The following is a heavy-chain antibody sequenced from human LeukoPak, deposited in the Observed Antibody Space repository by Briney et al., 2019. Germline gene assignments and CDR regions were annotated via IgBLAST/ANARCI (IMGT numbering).Heavy chain of an antibody. CDR1: GGSIRSYY. Sequence: PSETLSLTCTVSGGSIRSYYWSWIRQPPGKGLEWIGYIFYSGSTNYTNYNPSLKSRVTISLDTSNNQFSLRLSSVTAADTAVYFCARESESRSSWYGIYYYYYMDVWGKGTTVTVSS. CDR2: IFYSGSTNYT. V-gene: IGHV4-59*12. D-gene: IGHD6-13*01. J-gene: IGHJ6*03. CDR3: ARESESRSSWYGIYYYYYMDV.